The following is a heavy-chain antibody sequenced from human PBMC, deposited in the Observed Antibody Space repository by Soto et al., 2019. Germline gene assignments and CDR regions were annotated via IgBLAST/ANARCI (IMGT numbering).Heavy chain of an antibody. Sequence: EVQLLESGGGFIQPGGSLRLSCAASGFTFSAYAMTWFRRAPGKGLEWVSTISGRGIVTYYADSVKGRFTVSRDTSRNTLYLQMNSLRADDTAVYHCAKALTETTEPYSWFDPWGQGTLVTVSS. V-gene: IGHV3-23*01. J-gene: IGHJ5*02. D-gene: IGHD4-17*01. CDR3: AKALTETTEPYSWFDP. CDR2: ISGRGIVT. CDR1: GFTFSAYA.